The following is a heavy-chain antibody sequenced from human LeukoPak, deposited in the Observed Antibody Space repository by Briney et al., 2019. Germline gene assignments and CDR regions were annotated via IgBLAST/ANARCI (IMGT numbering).Heavy chain of an antibody. D-gene: IGHD3-10*01. V-gene: IGHV1-3*01. J-gene: IGHJ4*02. Sequence: ASVKVSCEASGYTFTSYAMHWVRQAPEQRLEWMGWINAGNGNTKYSQKFQGRVTITRDTSASTAYMELSSLRSEDTAVYYCARGQVSGSGGRLGDYWGQGTLVTVSS. CDR3: ARGQVSGSGGRLGDY. CDR2: INAGNGNT. CDR1: GYTFTSYA.